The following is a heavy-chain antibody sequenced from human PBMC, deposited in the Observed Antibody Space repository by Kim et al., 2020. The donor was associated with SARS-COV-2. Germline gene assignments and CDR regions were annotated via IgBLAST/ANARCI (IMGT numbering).Heavy chain of an antibody. Sequence: GGSLRLSCAASGFTFTSHWMSWVRQAPGKGLEWVANIRQDGTEKNYVDSEKGRFTISRDNVKNSVYLQMNSLRVEDTAVYYCARAGYSRGDTSYWGQGARVTVSS. CDR1: GFTFTSHW. J-gene: IGHJ4*02. CDR2: IRQDGTEK. D-gene: IGHD1-26*01. CDR3: ARAGYSRGDTSY. V-gene: IGHV3-7*01.